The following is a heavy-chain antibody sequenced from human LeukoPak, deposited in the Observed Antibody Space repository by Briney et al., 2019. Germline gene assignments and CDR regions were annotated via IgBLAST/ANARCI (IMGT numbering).Heavy chain of an antibody. CDR1: DFSVSENC. J-gene: IGHJ1*01. Sequence: PGGSLRLSCAVSDFSVSENCMGWVRQAPGKGLEWVSIIYDVGHTFYSESVEGRFTIARDSPKNTLYPQMSSLRVEDAAVYYCATVGAVGYEYFHHWGQGTLVTVSS. D-gene: IGHD6-13*01. CDR2: IYDVGHT. V-gene: IGHV3-53*01. CDR3: ATVGAVGYEYFHH.